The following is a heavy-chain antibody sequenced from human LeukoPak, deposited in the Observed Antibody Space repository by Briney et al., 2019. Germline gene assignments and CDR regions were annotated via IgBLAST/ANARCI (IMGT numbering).Heavy chain of an antibody. CDR2: ISSSSSTI. D-gene: IGHD3-10*01. CDR3: ARLLLLWFGELFQSGGPSDY. J-gene: IGHJ4*02. CDR1: GFTLSDHY. V-gene: IGHV3-11*04. Sequence: GGSLRLSCAVSGFTLSDHYMDWVRQAPGKGLEWVSYISSSSSTIYYADSVKGRFTISRDNAKNSLYLQMNSLRAEDTAVYYCARLLLLWFGELFQSGGPSDYWGQGTLVTVSS.